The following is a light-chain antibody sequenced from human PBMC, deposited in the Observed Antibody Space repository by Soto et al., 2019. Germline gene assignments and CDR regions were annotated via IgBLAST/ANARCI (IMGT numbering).Light chain of an antibody. CDR2: GAS. CDR3: QQDGRSPFT. Sequence: EIVLTQSPGTLSLSPGERATLSCRASQSVSSNNLAWYQQRPGQAPRVVIYGASTRATGIPERFSGSGSGTDFTVTISRLKPEDCAVYYCQQDGRSPFTFGPGTKVDIK. CDR1: QSVSSNN. V-gene: IGKV3-20*01. J-gene: IGKJ3*01.